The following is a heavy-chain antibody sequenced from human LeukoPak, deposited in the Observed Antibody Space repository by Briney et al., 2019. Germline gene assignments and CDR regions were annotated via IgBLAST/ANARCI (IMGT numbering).Heavy chain of an antibody. V-gene: IGHV4-34*01. CDR1: GESFSGYY. D-gene: IGHD6-6*01. CDR2: IHHSGST. CDR3: ARGRPYIAALFLGGSEARYYDERKKNKPLDY. Sequence: PSETLSLTCAVSGESFSGYYWSWIRQPPGKGLEWIAEIHHSGSTKYNPCLKSRVTISVDTSKNQFSLKLSSVTAADTAVYYCARGRPYIAALFLGGSEARYYDERKKNKPLDYWGQGTLVTVSS. J-gene: IGHJ4*02.